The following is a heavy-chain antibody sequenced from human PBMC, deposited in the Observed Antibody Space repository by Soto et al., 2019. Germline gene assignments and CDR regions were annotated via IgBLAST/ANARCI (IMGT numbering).Heavy chain of an antibody. D-gene: IGHD3-22*01. J-gene: IGHJ5*02. V-gene: IGHV2-5*02. CDR1: GFSLSTSGVG. CDR2: IYWDDDK. CDR3: AHSLIGYYYDSSGSNWFDP. Sequence: QITLKESGPTLVKPTQTLTLTCTFSGFSLSTSGVGVGWIRQPPGKALEWLALIYWDDDKRYSPALKSRLTHTKDNAKNQVVLTMTNIDPVDTATYYCAHSLIGYYYDSSGSNWFDPWGQGTLVTVSS.